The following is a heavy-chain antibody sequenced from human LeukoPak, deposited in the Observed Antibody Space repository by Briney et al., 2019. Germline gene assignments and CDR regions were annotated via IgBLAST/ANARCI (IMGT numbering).Heavy chain of an antibody. D-gene: IGHD3-22*01. CDR1: GGSFSGYY. CDR3: ARDEYYYESSGYYHY. V-gene: IGHV4-34*01. J-gene: IGHJ4*02. Sequence: SETLSLTCAVYGGSFSGYYWSWIRQPPGKGLEWIGEINHSGSTNYNPSLKSRVTISVDTSKNQFSLKLNSVTAADTAVYYCARDEYYYESSGYYHYWGQGILVTVSS. CDR2: INHSGST.